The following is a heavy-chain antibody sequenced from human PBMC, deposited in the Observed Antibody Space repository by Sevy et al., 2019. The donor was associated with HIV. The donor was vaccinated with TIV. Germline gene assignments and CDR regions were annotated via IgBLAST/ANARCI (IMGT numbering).Heavy chain of an antibody. V-gene: IGHV4-34*01. J-gene: IGHJ4*02. CDR3: ARAYSYGHHFDY. CDR1: GGSFSGYY. CDR2: INHSGST. Sequence: SETLSLTCAVYGGSFSGYYWSWIRQPPGKGLEWIGEINHSGSTNYNPSLKSRVTISVDTSKNQFSLKLGSVTAADTAVYYCARAYSYGHHFDYWGQGTLVTVSS. D-gene: IGHD5-18*01.